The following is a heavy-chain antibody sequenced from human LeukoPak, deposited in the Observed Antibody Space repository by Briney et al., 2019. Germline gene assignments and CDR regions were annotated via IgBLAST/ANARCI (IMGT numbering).Heavy chain of an antibody. V-gene: IGHV4-4*07. D-gene: IGHD2-15*01. CDR1: GDSLTGNY. J-gene: IGHJ6*01. Sequence: PSETLSLTCTVPGDSLTGNYWSWIRRPAGKGLEWIGRVHTRGGTNYTPSLTSRVTISLAKSTNPFSLSLTSDTTAATAVHYWSRALMGSQLAWWG. CDR2: VHTRGGT. CDR3: SRALMGSQLAW.